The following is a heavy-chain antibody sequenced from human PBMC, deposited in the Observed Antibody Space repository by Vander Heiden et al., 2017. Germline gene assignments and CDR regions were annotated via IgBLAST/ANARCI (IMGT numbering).Heavy chain of an antibody. CDR2: ISRISTSI. CDR3: VRVGRKFSYQGAFDI. CDR1: GFTLSDHS. J-gene: IGHJ3*02. Sequence: EVKPVESGGTLVQLGGSLRPYCAAPGFTLSDHSMNWVRQAPGKGLEWVSYISRISTSIYYADSVKGRFTISRDNDNDSLYLEMSSLRDEDTAVYYCVRVGRKFSYQGAFDIWGQGTVVTVSS. V-gene: IGHV3-48*02. D-gene: IGHD2-2*01.